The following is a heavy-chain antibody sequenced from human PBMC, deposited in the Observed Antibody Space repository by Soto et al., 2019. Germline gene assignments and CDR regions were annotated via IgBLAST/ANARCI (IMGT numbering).Heavy chain of an antibody. CDR3: ARERSRYDRSGYYRPDY. CDR2: IIPILGTP. D-gene: IGHD3-22*01. CDR1: GDTFSSYA. Sequence: ASVKVSCKTSGDTFSSYAISWVRQAPGQGLEWMGGIIPILGTPSYAQKFQGRVTITADKSTSTAYMELSSLRSEDTAVYYCARERSRYDRSGYYRPDYWGQGTLVTVSS. J-gene: IGHJ4*02. V-gene: IGHV1-69*10.